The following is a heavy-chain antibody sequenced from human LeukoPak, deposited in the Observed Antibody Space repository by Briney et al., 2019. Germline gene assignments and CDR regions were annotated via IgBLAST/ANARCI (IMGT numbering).Heavy chain of an antibody. Sequence: SGGSLRLSCAASGFTFSSYAMHWVRQAPGKGLEYVSAISSNGGSTYYANSVKGRFTISRDNSKNTLYLQMGSLRAEDMAVYYCARGELRFSAFDIWGQGTMVTVSS. J-gene: IGHJ3*02. V-gene: IGHV3-64*01. D-gene: IGHD3-16*01. CDR1: GFTFSSYA. CDR2: ISSNGGST. CDR3: ARGELRFSAFDI.